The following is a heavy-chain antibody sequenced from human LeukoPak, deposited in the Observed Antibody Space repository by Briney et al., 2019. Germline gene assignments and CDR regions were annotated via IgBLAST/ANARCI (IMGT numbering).Heavy chain of an antibody. J-gene: IGHJ6*03. D-gene: IGHD3-22*01. V-gene: IGHV3-74*01. Sequence: PGGSLRLSCAASGFTFSSYWMHWVRQAPGKGLVWVSRINSDGSSTSYADSVKGRFTISRDNAKNTLYLQMNSLRAEDTAEYYCARDFATYYYDSSGYSTYYYYYYMDVWGKGTTVTVSS. CDR2: INSDGSST. CDR3: ARDFATYYYDSSGYSTYYYYYYMDV. CDR1: GFTFSSYW.